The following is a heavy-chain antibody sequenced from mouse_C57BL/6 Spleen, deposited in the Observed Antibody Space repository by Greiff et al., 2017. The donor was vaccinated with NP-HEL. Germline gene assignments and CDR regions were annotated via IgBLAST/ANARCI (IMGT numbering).Heavy chain of an antibody. CDR3: ARSRVYYSNRYFDV. D-gene: IGHD2-5*01. CDR1: GYTFTSYW. V-gene: IGHV1-69*01. Sequence: VQLQQPGAELVMPGASVKLSCKASGYTFTSYWMHWVKQRPGQGLEWIGEIDPSDSYTNYNQKFKGKSTLTVDKSSSTAYMQLSSLTSEDSAVYYCARSRVYYSNRYFDVWGTGTTVTVSS. CDR2: IDPSDSYT. J-gene: IGHJ1*03.